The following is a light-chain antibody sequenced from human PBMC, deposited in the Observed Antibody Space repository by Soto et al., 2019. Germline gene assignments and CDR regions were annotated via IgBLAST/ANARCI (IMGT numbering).Light chain of an antibody. J-gene: IGLJ1*01. V-gene: IGLV2-14*03. Sequence: QSVLTQPASVSGSPGQSIAISCTRTSSDVDAYNFVSWYQHHPGKAPKLMIFDVSNRPSGVSNRFSGSKSGNTASLTISGLQAEDEADYYCTSYTTSSTYVFGPGTKVTVL. CDR3: TSYTTSSTYV. CDR1: SSDVDAYNF. CDR2: DVS.